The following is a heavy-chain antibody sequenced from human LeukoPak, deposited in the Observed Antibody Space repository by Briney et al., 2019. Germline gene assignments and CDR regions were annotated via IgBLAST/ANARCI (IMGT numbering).Heavy chain of an antibody. J-gene: IGHJ4*02. Sequence: GGSLRLSCAASGFAFSSYSMTWVRQPPGKGQEWVSTVTRSGGSAYYADSVKGRFTNSRDNSKYTLYLQMNSLRAEDTAVYYCAKTMGAIDHDYWGQGTLVTVSS. V-gene: IGHV3-23*01. CDR3: AKTMGAIDHDY. D-gene: IGHD1-26*01. CDR2: VTRSGGSA. CDR1: GFAFSSYS.